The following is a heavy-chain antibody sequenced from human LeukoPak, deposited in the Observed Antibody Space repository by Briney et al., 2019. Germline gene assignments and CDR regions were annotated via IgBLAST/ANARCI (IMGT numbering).Heavy chain of an antibody. D-gene: IGHD1-26*01. CDR1: GGSISGQY. J-gene: IGHJ4*02. CDR3: ARGGASSRYFDY. V-gene: IGHV4-59*11. Sequence: SETLSLTCTVSGGSISGQYCSWIRQPPGKGLEWIGFVSYSGSTNYNPSLNGRVTISLDTSKNQFSLRLNSVTAADTVVYYCARGGASSRYFDYWGQGTLVTVSS. CDR2: VSYSGST.